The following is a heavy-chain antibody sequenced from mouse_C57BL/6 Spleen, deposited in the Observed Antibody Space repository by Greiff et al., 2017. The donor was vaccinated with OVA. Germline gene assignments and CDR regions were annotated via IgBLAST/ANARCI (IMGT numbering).Heavy chain of an antibody. CDR1: GFTFSSYG. CDR3: ARRGYYGSSHYYAMDY. CDR2: ISSGGSYT. V-gene: IGHV5-6*01. Sequence: EVQLQESGGDLVKPGGSLKLSCAASGFTFSSYGMSWVRQTPDKRLEWVATISSGGSYTYYPDSVKGRFAISRDNAKNTLYLQMSSLKSEDTAMYYCARRGYYGSSHYYAMDYWGQGTSVTVSS. J-gene: IGHJ4*01. D-gene: IGHD1-1*01.